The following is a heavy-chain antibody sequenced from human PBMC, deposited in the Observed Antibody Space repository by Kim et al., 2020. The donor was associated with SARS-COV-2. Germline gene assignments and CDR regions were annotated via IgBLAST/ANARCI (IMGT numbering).Heavy chain of an antibody. CDR1: GYTFTSYD. J-gene: IGHJ6*02. D-gene: IGHD1-7*01. CDR3: SRYNCNFHYYYYGMDF. Sequence: ASVKVSCRASGYTFTSYDINWVRQATGQGLEGMGWLNPNSGNTGYAQKFQGRVTMTRNTSISTAYMELSNLRSEDTAVYYCSRYNCNFHYYYYGMDFWGQGTTVTVSS. CDR2: LNPNSGNT. V-gene: IGHV1-8*01.